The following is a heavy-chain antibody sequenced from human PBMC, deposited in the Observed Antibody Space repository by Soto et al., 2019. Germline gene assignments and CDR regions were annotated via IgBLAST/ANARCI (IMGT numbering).Heavy chain of an antibody. Sequence: ASVKVSCKASGYDFTAYDINWVRQASGQGLEWMGWMNPINGATGSARRFQGRVSMTRNTATGTAYLELTSLRSDDSAVYYCGRGPSPRAPAGGTPYYFAMDVWDEGTKVT. CDR3: GRGPSPRAPAGGTPYYFAMDV. D-gene: IGHD6-13*01. CDR2: MNPINGAT. V-gene: IGHV1-8*02. CDR1: GYDFTAYD. J-gene: IGHJ6*02.